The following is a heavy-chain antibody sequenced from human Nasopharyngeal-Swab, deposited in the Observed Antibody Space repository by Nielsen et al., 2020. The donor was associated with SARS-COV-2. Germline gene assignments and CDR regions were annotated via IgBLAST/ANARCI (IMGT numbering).Heavy chain of an antibody. Sequence: SETLSLTCTVSGGSISSSSYYWDWIRQHPGKGLEWIGYIYYSGSTYYNPSLKSRVTISVDTSKNQFSLKLSSVTAADTAVYYCARGDYDILTGYLYWGQGTLVTVSS. CDR1: GGSISSSSYY. CDR3: ARGDYDILTGYLY. D-gene: IGHD3-9*01. J-gene: IGHJ4*02. V-gene: IGHV4-31*03. CDR2: IYYSGST.